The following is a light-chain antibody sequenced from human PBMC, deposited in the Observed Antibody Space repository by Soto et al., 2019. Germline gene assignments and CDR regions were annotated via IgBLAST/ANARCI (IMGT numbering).Light chain of an antibody. CDR1: SSDVGGYNY. Sequence: QSVLTQPASASGSPGQSITISCTGTSSDVGGYNYVSWYQQHPGKAPKLMIYNVSNRPSGVSNRFSGSKSGNTASLTISGLQAEDEGHYYCSSFTSTNTVLFGGGTKLTVL. CDR3: SSFTSTNTVL. CDR2: NVS. V-gene: IGLV2-14*01. J-gene: IGLJ2*01.